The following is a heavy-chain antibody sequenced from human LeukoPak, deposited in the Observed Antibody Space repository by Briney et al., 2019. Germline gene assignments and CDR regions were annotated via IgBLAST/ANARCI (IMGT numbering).Heavy chain of an antibody. Sequence: GGSLRLSCAASGFTFSSYTMSWVRQTPGKGLEWVAVISGSGGSTYYADSVKGRFTISRDNSKNTLYLQMNSLRAEDTAVYYCANGLAAVAGLRYFDYWGQGTLVTVSS. CDR2: ISGSGGST. V-gene: IGHV3-23*01. J-gene: IGHJ4*02. D-gene: IGHD6-19*01. CDR1: GFTFSSYT. CDR3: ANGLAAVAGLRYFDY.